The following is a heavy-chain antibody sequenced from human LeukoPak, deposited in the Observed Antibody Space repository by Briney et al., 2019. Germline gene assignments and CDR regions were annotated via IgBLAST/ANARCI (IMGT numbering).Heavy chain of an antibody. J-gene: IGHJ3*02. CDR3: ARVGLGDNWNHGAFDI. D-gene: IGHD1-14*01. V-gene: IGHV3-23*01. CDR2: ISGSGSGT. CDR1: GFTFSNFA. Sequence: GGSLRLSCAASGFTFSNFAMSWVRQAPEKGLEWVSGISGSGSGTYYADSVKGRFTISRDNAKNSLYLQMNSLRAEDTAVYYCARVGLGDNWNHGAFDIWGQGTMVTVSS.